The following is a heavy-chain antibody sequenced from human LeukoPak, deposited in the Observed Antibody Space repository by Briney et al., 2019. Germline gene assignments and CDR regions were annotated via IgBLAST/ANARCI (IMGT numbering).Heavy chain of an antibody. D-gene: IGHD6-13*01. CDR3: AKDALEAAGYWYFDL. V-gene: IGHV3-9*01. CDR2: ISWNSGSI. Sequence: GGSLRLSCAASGFTFDDYAMHWVRQAPGKGLEWVSGISWNSGSIGYADSVKGRFTISRDNSKNSLYLQMNSLRAEDTALYYCAKDALEAAGYWYFDLWGRGTLVTVSS. J-gene: IGHJ2*01. CDR1: GFTFDDYA.